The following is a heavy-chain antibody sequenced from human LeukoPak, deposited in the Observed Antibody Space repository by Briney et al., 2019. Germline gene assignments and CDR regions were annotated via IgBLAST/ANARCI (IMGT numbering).Heavy chain of an antibody. V-gene: IGHV3-20*04. CDR3: ARVQLGYCSSTSCYLDY. CDR2: INWNGGST. Sequence: PGGSLRLSCAASGFTFDDYGMSWVRQAPGKGLEWVSDINWNGGSTGYADSVKGRFTISRDNAKNSLYLQMNSLRAEDTALYYCARVQLGYCSSTSCYLDYWGQGTLVTVSS. CDR1: GFTFDDYG. J-gene: IGHJ4*02. D-gene: IGHD2-2*01.